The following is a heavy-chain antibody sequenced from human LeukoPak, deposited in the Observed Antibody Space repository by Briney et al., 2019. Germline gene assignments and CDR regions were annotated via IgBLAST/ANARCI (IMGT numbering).Heavy chain of an antibody. J-gene: IGHJ3*02. D-gene: IGHD4-23*01. CDR2: IFYSGST. V-gene: IGHV4-59*01. CDR1: GDSISRYY. CDR3: AKEEVRLYHYGGNSGGAFDI. Sequence: PSETLSLTCTVSGDSISRYYWSWIRQPPGKGLEWIAYIFYSGSTSYNPSLKSRVTISTDTSKNQLSLKLRSVTAADTAVYYCAKEEVRLYHYGGNSGGAFDIWGQGTMITVSS.